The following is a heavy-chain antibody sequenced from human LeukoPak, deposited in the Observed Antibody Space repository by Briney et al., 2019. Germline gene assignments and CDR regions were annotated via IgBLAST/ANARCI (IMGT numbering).Heavy chain of an antibody. CDR2: INHRGST. V-gene: IGHV4-34*01. CDR3: ARAGYSGYGTYTYYYYYMDV. CDR1: GGSFSGYY. Sequence: SETLSLTCAVYGGSFSGYYWSWIRQPPGKGLEWIGEINHRGSTNYNPSLKSRVAISVDTSKNQFSLKLSSVTAADTAVYYCARAGYSGYGTYTYYYYYMDVWGKGTTVTVSS. J-gene: IGHJ6*03. D-gene: IGHD5-12*01.